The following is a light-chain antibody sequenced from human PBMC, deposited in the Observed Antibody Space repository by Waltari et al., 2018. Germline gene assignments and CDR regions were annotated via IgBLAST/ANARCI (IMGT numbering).Light chain of an antibody. J-gene: IGLJ3*02. V-gene: IGLV4-69*01. CDR2: VNSDGSH. Sequence: QLVLTQSPSASASLGASVRLTCTLSSGHTSNVIAWHQQQPEKGPRYLMKVNSDGSHPKGDEIPDRFSGSSSGAERYLTISSLQSEDEADYYCQTGGHGTWVFGGGTKLTVL. CDR3: QTGGHGTWV. CDR1: SGHTSNV.